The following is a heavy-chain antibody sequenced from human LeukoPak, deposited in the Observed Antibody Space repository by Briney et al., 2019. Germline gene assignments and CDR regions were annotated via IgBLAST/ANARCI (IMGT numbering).Heavy chain of an antibody. Sequence: PSETLSLTCTVSGGSISGFYWSWIRQPPGKGLEWIGWIHYSGRTIYNPSLQSRLTISLDTSRSQFSLTLSSVTAADTAVYYCAKHYVFVLGGSSFDHWGQGIQVTVSS. CDR2: IHYSGRT. J-gene: IGHJ4*02. CDR3: AKHYVFVLGGSSFDH. V-gene: IGHV4-59*08. D-gene: IGHD3-3*02. CDR1: GGSISGFY.